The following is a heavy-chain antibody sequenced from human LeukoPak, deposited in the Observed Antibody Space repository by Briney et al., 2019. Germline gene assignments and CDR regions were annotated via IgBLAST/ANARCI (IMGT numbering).Heavy chain of an antibody. D-gene: IGHD3-9*01. J-gene: IGHJ4*02. CDR1: GGSISSYY. CDR3: ARAYYDILTGYSPFDY. Sequence: SETLSPTCTVSGGSISSYYWSWIRQPPGKGLEWIGYIYYSGSTNYNPSLKSRVTISVDTSKNQFSLKLSSVTAADTAVYYCARAYYDILTGYSPFDYWGQGTLVTVSS. V-gene: IGHV4-59*01. CDR2: IYYSGST.